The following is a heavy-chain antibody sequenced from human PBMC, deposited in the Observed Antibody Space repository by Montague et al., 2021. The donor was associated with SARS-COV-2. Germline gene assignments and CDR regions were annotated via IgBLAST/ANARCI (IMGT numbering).Heavy chain of an antibody. CDR3: ASRGYGYACDD. J-gene: IGHJ4*02. CDR1: GGPISGNCYY. D-gene: IGHD3-16*01. Sequence: SETLSLTCTVSGGPISGNCYYWGWIRQAPGQGLEWIASVDCSGNTYYSPTLKSPIPISMATSKNPFYLSSNSVAATDAALYYCASRGYGYACDDWGQGALVTVSS. V-gene: IGHV4-39*02. CDR2: VDCSGNT.